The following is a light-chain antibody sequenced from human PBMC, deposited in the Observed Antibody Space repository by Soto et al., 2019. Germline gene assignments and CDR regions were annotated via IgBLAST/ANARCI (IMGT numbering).Light chain of an antibody. Sequence: DIQMTQSPSSLSASVGDRVTITCRASQSISSYLNWYQQKPGKAPKLLIYAASSLQSGVPSRFSGSGSGTDFTLTTSSLQPEDFATYYCQQYSSFSRTFGQGTKVDIK. V-gene: IGKV1-39*01. CDR1: QSISSY. CDR3: QQYSSFSRT. J-gene: IGKJ1*01. CDR2: AAS.